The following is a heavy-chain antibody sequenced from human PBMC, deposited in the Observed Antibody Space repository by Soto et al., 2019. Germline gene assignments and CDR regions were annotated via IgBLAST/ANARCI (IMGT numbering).Heavy chain of an antibody. CDR1: GFTFSSYA. Sequence: QVQLVESGGGVVQPGRSLRLSCAASGFTFSSYAMHWVRQAPGKGLEWVAVISYDGSNKYYADSVKGRFTISRDNSKNTLYLQMNSLRAEDTAVYYCARDPDRRRRDQGWFDPWGQGTLVTVSS. CDR2: ISYDGSNK. D-gene: IGHD2-2*01. J-gene: IGHJ5*02. CDR3: ARDPDRRRRDQGWFDP. V-gene: IGHV3-30-3*01.